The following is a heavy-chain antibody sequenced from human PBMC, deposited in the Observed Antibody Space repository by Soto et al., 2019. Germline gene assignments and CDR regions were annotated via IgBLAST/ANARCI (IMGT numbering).Heavy chain of an antibody. J-gene: IGHJ6*02. CDR1: GCSFTFYR. Sequence: GECLVIAGWGSGCSFTFYRIGWVRQLPGKGLEWMGIIYPGDSDTRYSPSIQGQVTISADKSISTAYLQWSSLKASVTAIYSCPRSSRGYYDSSGYFEINYYDYYGMDVWGPGTAVTVSS. V-gene: IGHV5-51*03. CDR3: PRSSRGYYDSSGYFEINYYDYYGMDV. CDR2: IYPGDSDT. D-gene: IGHD3-22*01.